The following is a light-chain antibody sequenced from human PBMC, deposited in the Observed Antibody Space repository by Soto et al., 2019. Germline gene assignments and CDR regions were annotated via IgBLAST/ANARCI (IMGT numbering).Light chain of an antibody. CDR3: QQYKSWRT. CDR1: QRIAGQ. V-gene: IGKV3-15*01. CDR2: ATS. J-gene: IGKJ1*01. Sequence: GRPKTQKNLSVSPGGRATLSFRAGQRIAGQLAWYPERPGQAPRLLIYATSTRVAGIPARFSGSGSGTEFTLTISALRSEDFGIYYCQQYKSWRTFGQ.